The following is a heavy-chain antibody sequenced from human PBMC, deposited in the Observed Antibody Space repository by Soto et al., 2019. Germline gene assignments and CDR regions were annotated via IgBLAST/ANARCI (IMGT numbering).Heavy chain of an antibody. CDR3: ARTAAMATIRY. D-gene: IGHD5-12*01. Sequence: SETLSLTCTVSGSSISSSSYYWGWIRQPPGKGLEWIGSIYYSGSTYYNPSLKSRVTISVDTSKNQFSLKLSSVTAADTAVYYCARTAAMATIRYWGQGALVTVPS. CDR1: GSSISSSSYY. J-gene: IGHJ4*02. CDR2: IYYSGST. V-gene: IGHV4-39*01.